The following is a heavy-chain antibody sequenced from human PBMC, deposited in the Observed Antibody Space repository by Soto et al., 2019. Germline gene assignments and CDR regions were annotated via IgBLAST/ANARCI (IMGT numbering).Heavy chain of an antibody. J-gene: IGHJ4*02. D-gene: IGHD3-10*01. Sequence: PGGSLRLFCAASGFSVIKYAMSWVRQAPGKGLEWVSGLSGSGGNTSSADSVKGRFAISRDNSRNTLYLQMNSLRDGDTAIYYCARGFSAGKGSPPDYWGQGTLVTFSS. V-gene: IGHV3-23*01. CDR3: ARGFSAGKGSPPDY. CDR2: LSGSGGNT. CDR1: GFSVIKYA.